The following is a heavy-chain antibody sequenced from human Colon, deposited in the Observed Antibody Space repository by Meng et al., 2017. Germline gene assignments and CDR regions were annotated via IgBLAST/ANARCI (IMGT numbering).Heavy chain of an antibody. CDR2: VYYDGST. D-gene: IGHD3-16*02. J-gene: IGHJ4*02. CDR3: ARFAGNYVWGNSRYIF. V-gene: IGHV4-39*01. Sequence: QLQLQESGPGRVKPSETLSLTFIVSGDSISSSSYYWGWIRQTPGKELDWIASVYYDGSTYYNPSLTSLKSRLTISIDTSKNQFSLRLSSVTAADTAVYFCARFAGNYVWGNSRYIFWGRGTLVTVSS. CDR1: GDSISSSSYY.